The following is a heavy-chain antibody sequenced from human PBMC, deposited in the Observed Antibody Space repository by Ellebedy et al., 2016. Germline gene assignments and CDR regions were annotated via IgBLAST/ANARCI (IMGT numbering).Heavy chain of an antibody. CDR3: TREAGGSFVDS. V-gene: IGHV3-48*04. J-gene: IGHJ4*02. Sequence: GGSLRLXXAVSGFTFSSYSFNWIRQAPGKGLEWVSHISSSGSLKFYADSLRDRFTISRDNAKNLLHLQMNSLTAEDTEVYFCTREAGGSFVDSWGQGVLVTVSS. CDR2: ISSSGSLK. CDR1: GFTFSSYS. D-gene: IGHD1-26*01.